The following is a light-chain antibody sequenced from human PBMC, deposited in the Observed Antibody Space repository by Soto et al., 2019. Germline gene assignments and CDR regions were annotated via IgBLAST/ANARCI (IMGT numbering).Light chain of an antibody. V-gene: IGKV1-5*03. Sequence: IQLTQSPSSLSASVGDRVTLTCRASQGVSSYLAWYQQKPGKAPKLLIYKASTLKSGVPSRFSGSGSGTEFTLTISSLQPDDFATYYCQHYNSYSEAFGQGTTVDIK. J-gene: IGKJ1*01. CDR3: QHYNSYSEA. CDR1: QGVSSY. CDR2: KAS.